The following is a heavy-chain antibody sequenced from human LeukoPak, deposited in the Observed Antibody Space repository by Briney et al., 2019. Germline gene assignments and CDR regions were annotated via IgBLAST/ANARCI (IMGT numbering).Heavy chain of an antibody. D-gene: IGHD3-22*01. CDR2: IIPIFGTA. J-gene: IGHJ4*02. CDR3: ALEYYYDSSGYYGSRPQGDY. CDR1: GGTFSSYA. Sequence: ASVKVSCKASGGTFSSYAISWVRQAPGQGLEWMGGIIPIFGTANYAQKFQGRVTITTDVSTSTAYMELSSLRSEDTAVYYCALEYYYDSSGYYGSRPQGDYWGQGTLVTVSS. V-gene: IGHV1-69*05.